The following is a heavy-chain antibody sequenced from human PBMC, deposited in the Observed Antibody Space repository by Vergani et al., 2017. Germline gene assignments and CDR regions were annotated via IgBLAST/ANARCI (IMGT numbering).Heavy chain of an antibody. J-gene: IGHJ4*02. CDR1: GGSISSYY. Sequence: VQLQESGPGLVKPSETLSLTCTVSGGSISSYYWSWIRQPPGKGLEWVSAISGSGGSTYYADSVKGRFTISRDNSKNTLYLQMNSLRAEDTAVYYCAKEKTGYLGSYCSSTSCYVDYWGQGTLVTVSS. D-gene: IGHD2-2*01. CDR2: ISGSGGST. CDR3: AKEKTGYLGSYCSSTSCYVDY. V-gene: IGHV3-23*01.